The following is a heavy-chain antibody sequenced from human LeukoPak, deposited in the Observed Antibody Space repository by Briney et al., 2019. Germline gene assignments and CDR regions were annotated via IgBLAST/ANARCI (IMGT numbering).Heavy chain of an antibody. CDR1: GGTFSSYA. J-gene: IGHJ4*02. Sequence: SVKVSCKVSGGTFSSYAISWVRQAPGQGLEWMGGIIPIFGTANYAQKFQGRVTITADKSTSTAYMELSSLRSEDTAVYYCARGERDILTGYFDYWGQGTLVTVSS. V-gene: IGHV1-69*06. CDR2: IIPIFGTA. CDR3: ARGERDILTGYFDY. D-gene: IGHD3-9*01.